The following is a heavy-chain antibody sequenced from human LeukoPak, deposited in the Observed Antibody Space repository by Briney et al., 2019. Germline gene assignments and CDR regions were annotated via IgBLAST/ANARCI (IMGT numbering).Heavy chain of an antibody. CDR2: IYYSGST. D-gene: IGHD5-18*01. Sequence: SETLSLTCTVSGDSISGHYWSWLRQPPGKGLEWIGYIYYSGSTNYNPSLRSRATISIDTSMNQYSLRLTSVTAADTAVYYCARLHADTSLTPYYYYIYVWGKGTPVTVSS. CDR1: GDSISGHY. V-gene: IGHV4-59*08. CDR3: ARLHADTSLTPYYYYIYV. J-gene: IGHJ6*03.